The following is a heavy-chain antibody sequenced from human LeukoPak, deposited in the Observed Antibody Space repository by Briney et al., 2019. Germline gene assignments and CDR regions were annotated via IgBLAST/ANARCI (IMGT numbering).Heavy chain of an antibody. J-gene: IGHJ4*02. CDR1: GFTFSNAW. CDR2: IKSKTDGGTT. V-gene: IGHV3-15*01. CDR3: TTDFIWFGELYSDY. D-gene: IGHD3-10*01. Sequence: GGSLRLSCAASGFTFSNAWMSWVRQAPGKGLEWVGRIKSKTDGGTTDYAAPVKGRFTISRDDSKNTLYLQMNSLKTEDTAVYYCTTDFIWFGELYSDYWGQGTLVTVSS.